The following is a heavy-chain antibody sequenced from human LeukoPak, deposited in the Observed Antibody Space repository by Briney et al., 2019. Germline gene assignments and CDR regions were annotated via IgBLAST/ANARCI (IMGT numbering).Heavy chain of an antibody. Sequence: PGGSLRLSCAASGFTFDDYGMSWVRQAPGKGLEWVSGINWNGGSTTYADSVKGRFTISRDNGKNSLYLQMNSLRAEDTAFYYCARGFMWALRYYYYYMDVWGKGTTVTVSS. V-gene: IGHV3-20*04. D-gene: IGHD1-26*01. CDR1: GFTFDDYG. CDR2: INWNGGST. CDR3: ARGFMWALRYYYYYMDV. J-gene: IGHJ6*03.